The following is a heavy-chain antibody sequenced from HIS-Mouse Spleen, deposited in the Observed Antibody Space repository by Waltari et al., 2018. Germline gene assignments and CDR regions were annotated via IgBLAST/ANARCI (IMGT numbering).Heavy chain of an antibody. CDR1: GYSISSGYY. J-gene: IGHJ5*02. Sequence: QVQLQESGPGLVKPSETLSLTCTVSGYSISSGYYWGWNRQPPGKGLEWIGSIYHSGSTYYNPSLKSRVTISVDTSKNQFSLKLSSVTAADTAVYYCARDHEQQLANWFDPWGQGTLVTVSS. V-gene: IGHV4-38-2*02. CDR2: IYHSGST. D-gene: IGHD6-13*01. CDR3: ARDHEQQLANWFDP.